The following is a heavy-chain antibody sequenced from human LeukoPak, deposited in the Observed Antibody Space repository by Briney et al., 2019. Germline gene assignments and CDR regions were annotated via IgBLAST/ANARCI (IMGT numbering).Heavy chain of an antibody. CDR3: ARDRPYYDKGDMDV. CDR2: LFTEGTT. D-gene: IGHD3-16*01. V-gene: IGHV3-53*01. Sequence: GGSLRLSCAASGFSVSGHYMSWVRQAPGKGLQWVSILFTEGTTYYADSVRGRFAISRDSYRNTLYLHMTGLRADDTALYFCARDRPYYDKGDMDVWGQGTMVTVSS. CDR1: GFSVSGHY. J-gene: IGHJ6*02.